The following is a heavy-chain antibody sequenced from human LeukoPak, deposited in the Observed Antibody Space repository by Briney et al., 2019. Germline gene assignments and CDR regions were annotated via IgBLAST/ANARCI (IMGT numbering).Heavy chain of an antibody. J-gene: IGHJ4*02. Sequence: PGGSLRLSCAASGFTFSTYAMHWVRQAPGKGLEWVTVISYDGSNKYYADSVKGRFTVSRDTSKNTLYLQMNSLRAEDTAVYYCARDLKYSSSWYHFDYWGQGTLVTVSS. D-gene: IGHD6-13*01. CDR3: ARDLKYSSSWYHFDY. CDR1: GFTFSTYA. CDR2: ISYDGSNK. V-gene: IGHV3-30-3*01.